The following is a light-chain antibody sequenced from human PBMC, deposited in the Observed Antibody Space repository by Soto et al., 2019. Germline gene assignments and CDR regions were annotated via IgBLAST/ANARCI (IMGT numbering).Light chain of an antibody. V-gene: IGKV3-20*01. Sequence: EIVLTQSPGTLSLSPGERATLSCRASQSVSSSLLAWYQQKPGQAPRLLIYGVSRRATGIPDRFSGSGSGTDFTLTISRLETEDFAVYYCQQYSSSPQTFGQGKKVEIK. CDR2: GVS. CDR3: QQYSSSPQT. CDR1: QSVSSSL. J-gene: IGKJ1*01.